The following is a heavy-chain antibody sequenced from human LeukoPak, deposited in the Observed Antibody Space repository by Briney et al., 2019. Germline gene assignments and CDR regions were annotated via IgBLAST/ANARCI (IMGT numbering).Heavy chain of an antibody. CDR1: GFTFSNYW. CDR3: AREEDIVVVPAAISVGVFDY. J-gene: IGHJ4*02. Sequence: GGSLRLSCAASGFTFSNYWMTWVRQAPGKGLEWVASIKQDGSEKYYVDSVKGRFTISRDNAKNSLYLQMNSLRAEDTAVYYCAREEDIVVVPAAISVGVFDYWGQGTLVTVSS. CDR2: IKQDGSEK. D-gene: IGHD2-2*02. V-gene: IGHV3-7*01.